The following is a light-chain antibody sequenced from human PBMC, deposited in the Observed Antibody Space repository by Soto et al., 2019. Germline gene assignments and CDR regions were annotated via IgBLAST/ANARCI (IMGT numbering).Light chain of an antibody. J-gene: IGLJ1*01. CDR2: GNS. CDR3: QSYYSRLSGSGV. V-gene: IGLV1-40*01. CDR1: SSNIGAGYD. Sequence: QSVLTQPPSVSGAPGQRVTISCTGSSSNIGAGYDVHWYQQLPGTAPKLLIYGNSNRPSGVPDRFSGSKSGTSASLAITGLQAEDEADYYCQSYYSRLSGSGVFGTGTKLTVL.